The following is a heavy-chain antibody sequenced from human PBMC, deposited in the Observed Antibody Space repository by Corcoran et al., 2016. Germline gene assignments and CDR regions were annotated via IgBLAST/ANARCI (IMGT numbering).Heavy chain of an antibody. CDR1: GFTFSDYW. Sequence: EVQLVESGGGLVQPGGSLRLSCAASGFTFSDYWMHWVRQAPGKGLVWVSRINSDGSGTIYADSVKGRFTISRDNAKKTLYVQMRMLRAEDTAVYYCARGHYYGLDVWGQGTTVTVSS. J-gene: IGHJ6*02. CDR2: INSDGSGT. D-gene: IGHD3-10*01. V-gene: IGHV3-74*01. CDR3: ARGHYYGLDV.